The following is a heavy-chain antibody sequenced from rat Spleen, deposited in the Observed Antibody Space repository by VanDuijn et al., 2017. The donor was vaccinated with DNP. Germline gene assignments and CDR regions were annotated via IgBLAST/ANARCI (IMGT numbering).Heavy chain of an antibody. CDR2: IIYDGSHT. V-gene: IGHV5-17*01. Sequence: EVQLVESGGGVVQPGKSLKLSCAASGFSFSDSAMAWVRQSPKMGLEWVATIIYDGSHTFYRDSVQGRFIISRDNAKTTLNLQMDSLRSEDTATYYCARRGLRRTIDAWGQGTSVTVSS. CDR1: GFSFSDSA. J-gene: IGHJ4*01. D-gene: IGHD1-11*01. CDR3: ARRGLRRTIDA.